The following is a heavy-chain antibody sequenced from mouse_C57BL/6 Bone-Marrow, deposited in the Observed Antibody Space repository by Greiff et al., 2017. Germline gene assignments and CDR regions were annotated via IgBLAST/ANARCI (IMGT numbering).Heavy chain of an antibody. Sequence: EVQRVESGGGLVQPGGSLKLSCAASGFTFSDYYMYWVRQTPEKRLEWVAYISNGGGSTYYPDTVKGRFTISRDNAKNTLYLQMSRLKSEDTAMXYCARHSTTVVAEAMDYWGQGTSVTVSS. CDR2: ISNGGGST. J-gene: IGHJ4*01. CDR1: GFTFSDYY. CDR3: ARHSTTVVAEAMDY. V-gene: IGHV5-12*01. D-gene: IGHD1-1*01.